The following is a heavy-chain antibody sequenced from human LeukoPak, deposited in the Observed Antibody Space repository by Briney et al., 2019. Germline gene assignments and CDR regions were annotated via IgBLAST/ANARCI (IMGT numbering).Heavy chain of an antibody. CDR3: ASGYYGSGTLLGAQKGNYYYYMDV. CDR1: GYTFTGYY. J-gene: IGHJ6*03. D-gene: IGHD3-10*01. CDR2: INPNSGGT. V-gene: IGHV1-2*02. Sequence: ASVKVSCKASGYTFTGYYMHWVRQAPGQGLEWMGWINPNSGGTNYAQNFQGRVTMTRDTSISTAYMELSELRSDDTAVYYCASGYYGSGTLLGAQKGNYYYYMDVWGKGTTVTVSS.